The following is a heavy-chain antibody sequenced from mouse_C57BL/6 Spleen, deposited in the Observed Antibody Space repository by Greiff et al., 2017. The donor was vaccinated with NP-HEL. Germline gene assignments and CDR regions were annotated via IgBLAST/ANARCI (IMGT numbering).Heavy chain of an antibody. D-gene: IGHD1-1*01. CDR1: GYAFSSSW. CDR2: IYPGDGDT. CDR3: ARNYGSSYALDY. J-gene: IGHJ2*01. Sequence: VQLQQSGPELVKPGASVKISCKASGYAFSSSWMNWVKQRPGKGIEWIGRIYPGDGDTNYNGKFKGKATLTADKSSSTAYMQLSSLTSEDSAVYFCARNYGSSYALDYWGKGTTLTVSS. V-gene: IGHV1-82*01.